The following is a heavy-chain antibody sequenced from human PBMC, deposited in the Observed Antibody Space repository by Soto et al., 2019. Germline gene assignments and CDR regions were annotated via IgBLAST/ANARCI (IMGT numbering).Heavy chain of an antibody. Sequence: QVQLQESGPGLVKPSETLSLTCIVSGASISSHYWSWIRRPPGKGLEWIGYIYSSGNTYYNPSLKSRVTISRDTSKNQFSLRLSSVTAADTAVYYCARHGAQLGPFDDWGQGTLVSVSS. D-gene: IGHD1-1*01. CDR2: IYSSGNT. V-gene: IGHV4-59*08. J-gene: IGHJ4*02. CDR3: ARHGAQLGPFDD. CDR1: GASISSHY.